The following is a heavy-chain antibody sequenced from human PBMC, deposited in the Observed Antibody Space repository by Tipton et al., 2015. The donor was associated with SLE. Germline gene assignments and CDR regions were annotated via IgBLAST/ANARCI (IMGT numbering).Heavy chain of an antibody. CDR3: ARVRHGYSNDAFDI. Sequence: TLSLTCTVSGGSISSYYWSWIRQPPGKGLEWIGYIYTSGSTNYNPSLKSRVTISVDTSKNQFSLKLSSVTAADTAVYSCARVRHGYSNDAFDIWGQGTMVTVSS. CDR1: GGSISSYY. V-gene: IGHV4-59*01. D-gene: IGHD5-24*01. J-gene: IGHJ3*02. CDR2: IYTSGST.